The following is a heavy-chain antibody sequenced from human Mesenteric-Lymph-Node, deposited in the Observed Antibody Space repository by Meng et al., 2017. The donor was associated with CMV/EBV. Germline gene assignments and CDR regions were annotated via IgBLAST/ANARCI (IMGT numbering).Heavy chain of an antibody. J-gene: IGHJ4*02. D-gene: IGHD5-18*01. CDR2: IYYSGSTY. CDR3: ARHSALLVTNFDY. CDR1: GGSISSSSYY. V-gene: IGHV4-39*01. Sequence: QLPLQESGPGLVKPAETLPLTCTFSGGSISSSSYYWGWIRQPPGKGLEWIGYIYYSGSTYYYNPSLMTRVTISVDTSKNQFSLKLSSVTAADTAVYYCARHSALLVTNFDYWGQGTLVTVSS.